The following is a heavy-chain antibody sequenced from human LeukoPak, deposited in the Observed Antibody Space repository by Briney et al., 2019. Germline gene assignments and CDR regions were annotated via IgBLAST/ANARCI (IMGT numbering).Heavy chain of an antibody. CDR2: IIPIFGTA. V-gene: IGHV1-69*06. D-gene: IGHD3-10*01. CDR3: ARNEEDFGESLIG. J-gene: IGHJ4*02. Sequence: GSSVKVSCKASGGTFSSYAISWVRQAPGQGLEWMGGIIPIFGTANYAQKFQGRVTFTADKSTNTAYMELTSLRSEDTAVYYCARNEEDFGESLIGWGQGTLVTVSS. CDR1: GGTFSSYA.